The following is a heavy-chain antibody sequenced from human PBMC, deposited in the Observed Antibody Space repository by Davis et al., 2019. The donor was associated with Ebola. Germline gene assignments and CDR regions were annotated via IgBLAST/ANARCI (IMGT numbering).Heavy chain of an antibody. Sequence: ASVKVSCKASGYTFTGYYMHWLRQAPGQRLEWMGLINAAKGNTKYSQNFQGRVTMTRDTSAGTAYMEMSSLTSEDTAVYYCARTFVGGWLFDYWGQEPWSPSPQ. CDR1: GYTFTGYY. D-gene: IGHD1-26*01. J-gene: IGHJ4*01. CDR3: ARTFVGGWLFDY. CDR2: INAAKGNT. V-gene: IGHV1-3*01.